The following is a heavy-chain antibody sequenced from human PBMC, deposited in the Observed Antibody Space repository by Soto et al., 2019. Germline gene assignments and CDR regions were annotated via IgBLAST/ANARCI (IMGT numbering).Heavy chain of an antibody. CDR2: IGAAGDT. CDR3: ARDSGYDLTQPGMDV. J-gene: IGHJ6*02. Sequence: GGSLRLSCAASGFTFNNYDMHWVRQATGKGLEWVAVIGAAGDTHYPGSVKGRFTISRENGKSSVYLQMNSLRAGDTAIYYCARDSGYDLTQPGMDVWGQGTTVTVSS. V-gene: IGHV3-13*01. CDR1: GFTFNNYD. D-gene: IGHD5-12*01.